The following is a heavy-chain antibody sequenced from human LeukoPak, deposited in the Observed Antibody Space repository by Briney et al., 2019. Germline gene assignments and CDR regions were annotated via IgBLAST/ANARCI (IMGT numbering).Heavy chain of an antibody. CDR3: ARHPPYGSRSLGSYYFDY. V-gene: IGHV4-39*01. D-gene: IGHD3-10*01. CDR1: GGSFSGYY. CDR2: IYYSGST. Sequence: SETLSLTCAVYGGSFSGYYWGWIRQPPGKGLEWIGSIYYSGSTYYNPSLKSRVTISVDTSKNQFSLKLSSVTAADTAVYYCARHPPYGSRSLGSYYFDYWGQGTLVTVSS. J-gene: IGHJ4*02.